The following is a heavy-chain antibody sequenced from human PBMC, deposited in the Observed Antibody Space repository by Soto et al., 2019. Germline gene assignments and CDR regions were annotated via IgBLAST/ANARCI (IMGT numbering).Heavy chain of an antibody. V-gene: IGHV5-51*01. CDR3: ARSAIFGVVKGWFDP. CDR2: IYPGDSDT. J-gene: IGHJ5*02. Sequence: GESLKISCKGSGYSFTSYWIGWVRQMPGKGLEWMGIIYPGDSDTRYSPSFQGQVTISADKSISTAYLQWSSLKASDTTMYYCARSAIFGVVKGWFDPWGQGTLVTVSS. D-gene: IGHD3-3*01. CDR1: GYSFTSYW.